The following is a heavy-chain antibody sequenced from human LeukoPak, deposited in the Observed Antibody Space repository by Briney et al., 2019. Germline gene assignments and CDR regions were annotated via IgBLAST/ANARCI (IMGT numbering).Heavy chain of an antibody. J-gene: IGHJ3*02. Sequence: GGSPRLSCAASGFTFSSYSMNWVRQAPGKGLEWVSSISSSSSYIYYADSVKGRFTISRDNAKNSLYLQMNSLRAEDTAVYYCARDRIPAAITGDAFDIWGQGTMVTVSS. CDR2: ISSSSSYI. V-gene: IGHV3-21*01. D-gene: IGHD2-2*02. CDR3: ARDRIPAAITGDAFDI. CDR1: GFTFSSYS.